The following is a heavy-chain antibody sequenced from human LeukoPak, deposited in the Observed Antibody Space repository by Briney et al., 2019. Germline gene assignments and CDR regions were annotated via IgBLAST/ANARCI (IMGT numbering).Heavy chain of an antibody. CDR1: GYTFTSYG. CDR3: ARGLLHIPGAFDI. CDR2: MNPNSGNT. V-gene: IGHV1-8*03. Sequence: ASVKVSCKAFGYTFTSYGINWVRQATGQGLEWMGWMNPNSGNTGYAQKFQGRVTITRNTSISTAYMELSSLRSEDTAVYYCARGLLHIPGAFDIWGQGTMVTVSS. J-gene: IGHJ3*02.